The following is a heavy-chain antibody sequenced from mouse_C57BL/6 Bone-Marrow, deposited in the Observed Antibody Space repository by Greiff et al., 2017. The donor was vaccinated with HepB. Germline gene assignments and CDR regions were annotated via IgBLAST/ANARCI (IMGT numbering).Heavy chain of an antibody. CDR2: INPNNGGT. J-gene: IGHJ2*01. CDR3: AREEACYDYDLYYFDY. D-gene: IGHD2-4*01. CDR1: GYTFTDYY. V-gene: IGHV1-26*01. Sequence: EVQLQQSGPELVKPGASVKISCKASGYTFTDYYMNWVKQSHGKSLEWIGDINPNNGGTSYNQKLKGKATLTVDKSSSTAYMELRSLTSEDSAVYYCAREEACYDYDLYYFDYWGQGTTLTVSS.